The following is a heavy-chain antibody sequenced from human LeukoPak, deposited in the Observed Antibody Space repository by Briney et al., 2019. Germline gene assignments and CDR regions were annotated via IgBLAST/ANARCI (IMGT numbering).Heavy chain of an antibody. Sequence: SETLSLTRTVSGGSISSYYWSWIRQPPGKGLEWIGYIYYSGSTNYNPSLKSRVTISVDTSKNQFSLKLSSVTAADTAVYYCARAYYDFWSGYSIDYYYYYYMDVWGKGTTVTVSS. J-gene: IGHJ6*03. V-gene: IGHV4-59*01. D-gene: IGHD3-3*01. CDR1: GGSISSYY. CDR3: ARAYYDFWSGYSIDYYYYYYMDV. CDR2: IYYSGST.